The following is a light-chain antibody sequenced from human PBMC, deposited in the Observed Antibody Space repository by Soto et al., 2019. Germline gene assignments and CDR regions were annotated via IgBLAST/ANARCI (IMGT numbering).Light chain of an antibody. CDR1: SGDVGDDNF. V-gene: IGLV2-8*01. CDR2: EVN. CDR3: SSYTGSNSVI. J-gene: IGLJ2*01. Sequence: QSALTQPPSASGSPGQSVTISCTGTSGDVGDDNFVSWYQYHPGKVPKVMIYEVNKRPSGVPDRFSGSKSGNTASLTVSGLQAEDEADYYCSSYTGSNSVIFGGGTKLTVL.